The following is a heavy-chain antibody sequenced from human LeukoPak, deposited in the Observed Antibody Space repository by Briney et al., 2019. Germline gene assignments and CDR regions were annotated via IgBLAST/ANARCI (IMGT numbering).Heavy chain of an antibody. J-gene: IGHJ4*02. D-gene: IGHD3-16*01. CDR3: ARGETARVDY. CDR2: ISSGSSTI. Sequence: GGSLRLSCAASGFTFSTYNMNWVRQAPGKGLEWLSYISSGSSTIYYADSVEGRFTISRDNAKNSLYLQMNSLRDEDTAVYYCARGETARVDYWGQGIPVTVSS. V-gene: IGHV3-48*02. CDR1: GFTFSTYN.